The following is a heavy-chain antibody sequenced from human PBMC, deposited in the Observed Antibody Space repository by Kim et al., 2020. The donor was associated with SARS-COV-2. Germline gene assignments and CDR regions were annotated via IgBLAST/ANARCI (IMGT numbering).Heavy chain of an antibody. Sequence: TNYNPSLKSRVTISVDTSKNQFSLKLSSVTAADTAVYYCASSAVTVIPRAWGQGTLVTVSS. D-gene: IGHD4-17*01. J-gene: IGHJ5*02. V-gene: IGHV4-4*09. CDR3: ASSAVTVIPRA. CDR2: T.